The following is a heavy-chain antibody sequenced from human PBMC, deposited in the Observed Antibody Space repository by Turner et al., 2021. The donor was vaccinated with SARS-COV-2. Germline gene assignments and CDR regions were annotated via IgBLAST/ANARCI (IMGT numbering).Heavy chain of an antibody. Sequence: EVQLVESGGGLVKPGGSLRLSCEASGFTFSSYSMNWVRQAPGKGLECVSSISSSRSYIYYADSVKGRFTISRDNAKNSLYLQMNSLRAEDTAVYYCARDPGYSGYDYWQNTEFFDYWGQGTLVTVSS. V-gene: IGHV3-21*01. CDR2: ISSSRSYI. J-gene: IGHJ4*02. D-gene: IGHD5-12*01. CDR1: GFTFSSYS. CDR3: ARDPGYSGYDYWQNTEFFDY.